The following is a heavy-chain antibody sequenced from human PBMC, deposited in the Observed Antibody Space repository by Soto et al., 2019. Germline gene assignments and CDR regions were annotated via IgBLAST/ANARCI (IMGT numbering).Heavy chain of an antibody. Sequence: PSETLSLTCTVSGSSISSSSYYWGWIRQPPGKGLEWIGSIYYSGSTYYNPSLKSRVTISVDTSKNQFSLKLSSVTAADTAVYYCASPRTYSSGWFDFDYWGQGTLVTVSS. CDR1: GSSISSSSYY. CDR3: ASPRTYSSGWFDFDY. D-gene: IGHD6-19*01. V-gene: IGHV4-39*01. J-gene: IGHJ4*02. CDR2: IYYSGST.